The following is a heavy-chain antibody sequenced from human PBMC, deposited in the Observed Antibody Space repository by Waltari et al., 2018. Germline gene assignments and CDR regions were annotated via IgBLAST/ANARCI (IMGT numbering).Heavy chain of an antibody. D-gene: IGHD6-13*01. Sequence: QLVESGGGLVQPGGSLKVPCEASSFTPSGYARHWVRQAPGKGLEWVGRIRTKAAGYATQYAPSVKGRFTISRDDSKNTAFLLMNNLKIDDTATYFCTRVLRSSSPTQFDLWGQGILVTVSS. CDR1: SFTPSGYA. J-gene: IGHJ4*02. CDR2: IRTKAAGYAT. V-gene: IGHV3-73*01. CDR3: TRVLRSSSPTQFDL.